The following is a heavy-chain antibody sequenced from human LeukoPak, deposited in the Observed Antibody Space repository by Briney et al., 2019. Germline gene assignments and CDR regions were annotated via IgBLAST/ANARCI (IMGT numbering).Heavy chain of an antibody. J-gene: IGHJ6*03. CDR2: IYNSGGA. Sequence: SQTLSLTCTVSGGSITSGGSFWIWIRQHPGKGLEWIGYIYNSGGAYYNPSLGSRLSISVDTSKNQFSLRLTSVTAADTAVYFCARGHHYYYYMDVWGNGTTVTVSS. V-gene: IGHV4-31*03. CDR1: GGSITSGGSF. CDR3: ARGHHYYYYMDV.